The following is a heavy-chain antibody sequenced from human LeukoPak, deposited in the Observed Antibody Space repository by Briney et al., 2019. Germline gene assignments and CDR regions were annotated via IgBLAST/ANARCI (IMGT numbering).Heavy chain of an antibody. Sequence: GGSLRLSCAASGFTFSSYWMHWARQAPGKGLVWVSRINSDGGSTSYADSVKGRFTTSRDNAKNTLYLQMNSLRAEDTAVYYCARVRYSYDSSGIDYWGQGTLVTVTS. CDR3: ARVRYSYDSSGIDY. D-gene: IGHD3-22*01. CDR1: GFTFSSYW. CDR2: INSDGGST. J-gene: IGHJ4*02. V-gene: IGHV3-74*01.